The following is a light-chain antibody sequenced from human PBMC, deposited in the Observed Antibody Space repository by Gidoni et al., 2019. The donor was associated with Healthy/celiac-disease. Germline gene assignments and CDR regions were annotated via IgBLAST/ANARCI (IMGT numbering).Light chain of an antibody. CDR2: STN. Sequence: QTVVTQERSFSVSPGGTVTLTCGLSSGSVSTSYYPSWSQQTPGQAPRTLIYSTNTRSSGVPDRFSGSILGNKAALTITGAQADDESDYYCVLYMGSGIWVFGGGTKLTVL. V-gene: IGLV8-61*01. CDR3: VLYMGSGIWV. J-gene: IGLJ3*02. CDR1: SGSVSTSYY.